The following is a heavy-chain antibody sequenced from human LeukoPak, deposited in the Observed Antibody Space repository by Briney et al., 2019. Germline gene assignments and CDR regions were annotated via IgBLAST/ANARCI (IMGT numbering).Heavy chain of an antibody. D-gene: IGHD2-8*01. Sequence: GGSLRLSCAASGFTFSSYWMSWVRQAPGKGLEWVANIKQDGSEKYYVDSVKGRFTISRDNAKNSLYPQMNSLRAEDTAVYYCARMVYGDYYYYMDVWGKGTTVTVSS. CDR3: ARMVYGDYYYYMDV. V-gene: IGHV3-7*01. J-gene: IGHJ6*03. CDR1: GFTFSSYW. CDR2: IKQDGSEK.